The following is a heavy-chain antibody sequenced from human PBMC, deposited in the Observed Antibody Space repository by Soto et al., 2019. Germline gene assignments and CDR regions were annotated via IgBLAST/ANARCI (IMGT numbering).Heavy chain of an antibody. D-gene: IGHD1-26*01. CDR2: ISSSSSYI. V-gene: IGHV3-21*01. Sequence: EVQLVESGGGLVKPGGSLRLSCAASGFTFSSYSMNWVRQAPGKGLEWVSSISSSSSYIYYADSVKGRFTISRDNAKNSLYLQMNSLRAEDTAVYYCAREIGGSYGIPDAFDIWGQGTMVTVSS. CDR3: AREIGGSYGIPDAFDI. J-gene: IGHJ3*02. CDR1: GFTFSSYS.